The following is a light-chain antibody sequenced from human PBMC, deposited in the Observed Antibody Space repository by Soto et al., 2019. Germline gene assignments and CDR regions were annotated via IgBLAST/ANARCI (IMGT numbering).Light chain of an antibody. V-gene: IGKV3-11*01. J-gene: IGKJ5*01. CDR3: QQRSNWLLT. CDR2: DAS. Sequence: EIVLTQSPATLSLSPGESATLSCRASQSVRSYLAWYQQKPGQAPRLLIYDASNRATGIPARFSGSGSGTDFTLTISSLEPEDFAVYYCQQRSNWLLTFGQGTRLEIK. CDR1: QSVRSY.